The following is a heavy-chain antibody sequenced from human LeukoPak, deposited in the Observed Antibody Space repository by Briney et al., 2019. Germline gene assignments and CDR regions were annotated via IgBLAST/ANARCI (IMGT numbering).Heavy chain of an antibody. J-gene: IGHJ4*02. V-gene: IGHV4-34*01. CDR1: GGSFSGYY. CDR2: INHSGST. Sequence: PSETLSLTCAVYGGSFSGYYWSWIRQPPGKGLEWIGEINHSGSTNYNPSLKSRVTISVDTSKNQFSLKLSSVPAADTAVYYCAWESPILRYFPRWGQGTLVTVS. CDR3: AWESPILRYFPR. D-gene: IGHD3-9*01.